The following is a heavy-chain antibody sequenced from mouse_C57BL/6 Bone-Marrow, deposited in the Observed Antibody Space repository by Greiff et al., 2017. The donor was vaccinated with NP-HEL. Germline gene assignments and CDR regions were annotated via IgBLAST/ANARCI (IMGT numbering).Heavy chain of an antibody. D-gene: IGHD1-1*01. CDR3: ARIDYYGSRGPSWFAY. CDR1: GYTFTSYG. V-gene: IGHV1-81*01. CDR2: IYPRSGNT. J-gene: IGHJ3*01. Sequence: QVQLQQSGAELARPGASVKLSCKASGYTFTSYGISWVKQRTGQGLEWIGEIYPRSGNTYYNEKFKGKATLTADKSSSTAYMELRSLTSEDSAVYFGARIDYYGSRGPSWFAYWGQGTLVTVSA.